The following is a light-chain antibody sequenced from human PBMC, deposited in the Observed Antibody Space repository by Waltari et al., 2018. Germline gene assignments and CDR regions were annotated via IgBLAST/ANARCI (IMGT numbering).Light chain of an antibody. Sequence: QSALTQPASVSGSPGQSITISCTGTSSDVGSYNLFSWYQQHPGKAPKLMIYEVSKRPSGVSNRFSGSKSGNTASLTISGLQAEDEADYYCCSYAGSSTLVVFGGGTKLTVL. V-gene: IGLV2-23*02. J-gene: IGLJ2*01. CDR2: EVS. CDR3: CSYAGSSTLVV. CDR1: SSDVGSYNL.